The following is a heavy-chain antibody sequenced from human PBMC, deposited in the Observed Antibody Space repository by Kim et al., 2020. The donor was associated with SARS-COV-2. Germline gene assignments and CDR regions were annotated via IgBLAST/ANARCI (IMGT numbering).Heavy chain of an antibody. J-gene: IGHJ6*02. V-gene: IGHV4-34*01. CDR3: ATSRRMGYYYYYGMDV. CDR1: GGSFSGYY. CDR2: INHSGST. D-gene: IGHD1-26*01. Sequence: SETLSLTCAVYGGSFSGYYWSWIRQPPGKGLEWIGEINHSGSTNYNPSLKSRVTISVDTSKNQFSLKLSSVTAADTAVYYCATSRRMGYYYYYGMDVWGQGTTVTVSS.